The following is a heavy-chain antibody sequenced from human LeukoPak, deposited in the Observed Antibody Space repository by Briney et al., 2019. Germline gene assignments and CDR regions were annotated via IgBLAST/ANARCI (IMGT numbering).Heavy chain of an antibody. Sequence: GGSLRLSCEASGITFSNFWMTWVCQAPGKGLERVANINHDGSEKFYVDSVKGRFTISRDNAKNSLFLQMDSLRVEDTAIYYCARDSWATDYWGQGTMVTVSA. J-gene: IGHJ4*02. CDR3: ARDSWATDY. D-gene: IGHD1-26*01. V-gene: IGHV3-7*04. CDR2: INHDGSEK. CDR1: GITFSNFW.